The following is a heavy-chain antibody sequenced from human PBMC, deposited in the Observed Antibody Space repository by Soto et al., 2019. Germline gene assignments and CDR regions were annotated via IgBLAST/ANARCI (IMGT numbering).Heavy chain of an antibody. CDR1: GYTFTGYY. V-gene: IGHV1-2*02. Sequence: ASVKVSCKASGYTFTGYYMHWVRQAPGQGLEWMGWINPNSGGTNYAQKFQGRVTMTRDTSISTAYMELSRLRSDDTAVYYCARVLGLLLFGELRYYYYGMDVWGQGTTVTVSS. CDR3: ARVLGLLLFGELRYYYYGMDV. CDR2: INPNSGGT. J-gene: IGHJ6*02. D-gene: IGHD3-10*01.